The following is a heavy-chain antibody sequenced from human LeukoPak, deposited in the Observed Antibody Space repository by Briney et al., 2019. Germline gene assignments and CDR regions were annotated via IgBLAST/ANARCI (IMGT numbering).Heavy chain of an antibody. D-gene: IGHD3-10*01. CDR2: IYYSGST. CDR1: GGSISSYY. V-gene: IGHV4-59*01. CDR3: ARSYGSGSYYKAWFDP. J-gene: IGHJ5*02. Sequence: ETLSLTCTVSGGSISSYYWSWIRQPPGKGLEWIGYIYYSGSTNYNPSLKSRVTISVDTSKNQFSLKLSSVTAADTAVYYCARSYGSGSYYKAWFDPCGQGTLVTVSS.